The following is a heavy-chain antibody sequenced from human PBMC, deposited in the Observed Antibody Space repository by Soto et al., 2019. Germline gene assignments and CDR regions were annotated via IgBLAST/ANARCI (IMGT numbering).Heavy chain of an antibody. CDR3: VNHGGIAAAFDY. Sequence: PGGSLRLSCAASGFTVSRNHMSWVRQAPGKGLEWIGSIYYSGSTYSNPSLKSRVTISVDTSKNQFSLKLSSVTAADTAVYYCVNHGGIAAAFDYWGQGTLVTVSS. J-gene: IGHJ4*02. CDR1: GFTVSRNH. CDR2: IYYSGST. D-gene: IGHD6-13*01. V-gene: IGHV4-59*05.